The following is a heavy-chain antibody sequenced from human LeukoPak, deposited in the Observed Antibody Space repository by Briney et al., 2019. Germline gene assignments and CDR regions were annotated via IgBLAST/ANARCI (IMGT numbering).Heavy chain of an antibody. CDR3: TRAVAHLDY. V-gene: IGHV3-49*04. D-gene: IGHD4-23*01. J-gene: IGHJ4*02. CDR2: IRSKTYGGTT. Sequence: GGSLRLSCTASGFTFGDYAMSWVRQAPGKGLEWVGFIRSKTYGGTTEYAASVKGRFTISRDDSKSIAYLQMNGLKTEDTAVYYCTRAVAHLDYWGQGTLVTVSS. CDR1: GFTFGDYA.